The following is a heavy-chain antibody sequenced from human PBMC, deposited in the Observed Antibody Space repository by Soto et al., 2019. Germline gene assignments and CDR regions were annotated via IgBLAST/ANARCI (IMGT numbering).Heavy chain of an antibody. D-gene: IGHD2-2*01. V-gene: IGHV1-18*01. CDR2: ISLYSDGT. J-gene: IGHJ5*02. CDR1: GYTFSNYG. CDR3: ARVIPGAEAWFGP. Sequence: QVQLVLSGGEVKRPGASVKVSCKTSGYTFSNYGITWVRQAPGQPLEWLGGISLYSDGTNYAQKFQGRVSMTTATSTTTAYMELRSLRSDDTAAYYCARVIPGAEAWFGPWGQGTLVTVSS.